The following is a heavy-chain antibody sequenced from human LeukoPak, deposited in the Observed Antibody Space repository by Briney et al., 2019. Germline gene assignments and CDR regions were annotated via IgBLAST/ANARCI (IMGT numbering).Heavy chain of an antibody. D-gene: IGHD6-13*01. J-gene: IGHJ6*02. V-gene: IGHV3-33*01. Sequence: GGSLRLSCAASGFTFSSYGMHWVRQAPGKGLEWVAVIWYDGSNKYCADSVKGRFTISRDNSKNTLYLQMNSLRAEDTAVYYCARDLSLVRYPYGMDVWGQGTTVTVSS. CDR2: IWYDGSNK. CDR3: ARDLSLVRYPYGMDV. CDR1: GFTFSSYG.